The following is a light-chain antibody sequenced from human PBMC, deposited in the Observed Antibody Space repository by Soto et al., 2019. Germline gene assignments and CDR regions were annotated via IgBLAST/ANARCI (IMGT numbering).Light chain of an antibody. CDR3: QQYNNWPPIT. CDR1: QSVSNN. CDR2: YAS. J-gene: IGKJ5*01. Sequence: EILMTQSPATLSVSPGERATLSCRASQSVSNNLAWYQQKPGQAPRLLIYYASTRATGIPARFSGSGSGTEFTLTISSLQSEDFSLYYCQQYNNWPPITFGQGTRLEIK. V-gene: IGKV3-15*01.